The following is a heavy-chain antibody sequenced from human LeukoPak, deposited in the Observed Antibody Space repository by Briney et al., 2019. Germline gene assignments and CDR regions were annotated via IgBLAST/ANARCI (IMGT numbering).Heavy chain of an antibody. D-gene: IGHD3-16*01. CDR1: GYTFTSYY. J-gene: IGHJ6*04. CDR3: ARDPIPLGYYYYGMDV. CDR2: INPSGGST. V-gene: IGHV1-46*01. Sequence: ASVKVSCKASGYTFTSYYMHWERQAPGQGLEWMGIINPSGGSTSYAQKFQGRVTMTRDTSTSTVYMELSSLRSEDTAVYYCARDPIPLGYYYYGMDVWGKGTTVTVSS.